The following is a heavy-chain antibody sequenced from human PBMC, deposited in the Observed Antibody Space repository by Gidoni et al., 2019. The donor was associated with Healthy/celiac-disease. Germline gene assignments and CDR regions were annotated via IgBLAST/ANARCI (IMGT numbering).Heavy chain of an antibody. Sequence: VQLLECGSSLVQTGGSLRLSCAASGFTFSSYAMSWVRKAPGKGLEWGSAIIGSGGSTYYADAVKGRFTISRDNAKKTLYVQRNRMSAEEMAVYNCGKLGVGSWYFDYWGQGTLVTVSS. D-gene: IGHD6-13*01. CDR3: GKLGVGSWYFDY. J-gene: IGHJ4*02. V-gene: IGHV3-23*01. CDR1: GFTFSSYA. CDR2: IIGSGGST.